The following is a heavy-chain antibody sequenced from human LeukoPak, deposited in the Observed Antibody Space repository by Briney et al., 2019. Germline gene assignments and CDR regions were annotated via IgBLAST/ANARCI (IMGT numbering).Heavy chain of an antibody. CDR3: ARVNYVSSGWGAPFDY. V-gene: IGHV3-48*04. CDR2: ITQTGGTI. CDR1: GFTFSSYR. J-gene: IGHJ4*02. D-gene: IGHD1-7*01. Sequence: GGSLRLSCAASGFTFSSYRMTWVRQTPGKGLEWLSYITQTGGTIYYSDSLKGRFTISRDNAKSSLYLQINSLRAEDTAVYYCARVNYVSSGWGAPFDYWGQGTLVTVSS.